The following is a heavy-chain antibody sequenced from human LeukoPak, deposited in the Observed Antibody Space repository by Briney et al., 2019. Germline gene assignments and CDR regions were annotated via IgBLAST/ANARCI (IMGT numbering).Heavy chain of an antibody. CDR2: IYYSGST. D-gene: IGHD6-25*01. CDR3: ARDPFSECSFDY. CDR1: GGSISSSNYY. Sequence: PSETLSLTCTVSGGSISSSNYYWGWIRQPPGKGLEWIGSIYYSGSTYYNPSLKSRVTISVDTSKNQFSLKLSSVTAADTAVYYCARDPFSECSFDYWGQGTLVTVSS. J-gene: IGHJ4*02. V-gene: IGHV4-39*02.